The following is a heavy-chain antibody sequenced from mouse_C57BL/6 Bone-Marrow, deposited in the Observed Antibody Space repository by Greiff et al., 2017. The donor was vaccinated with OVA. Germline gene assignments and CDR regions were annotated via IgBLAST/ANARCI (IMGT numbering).Heavy chain of an antibody. CDR1: GYTFTSYW. CDR3: ASYGSSYFDY. CDR2: IGPNSGGT. J-gene: IGHJ2*01. Sequence: QVQLQQPGAELVKPGASVTLSCKASGYTFTSYWMHWVKQRPGRGLEWIGRIGPNSGGTKYNEKFKSKATLTVDKPSSTAYMQLSSLTSEDSAVYYCASYGSSYFDYWGQGTTLTVSS. V-gene: IGHV1-72*01. D-gene: IGHD1-1*01.